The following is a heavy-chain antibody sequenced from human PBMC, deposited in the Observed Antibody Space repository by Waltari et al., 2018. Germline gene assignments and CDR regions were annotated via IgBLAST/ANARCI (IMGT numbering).Heavy chain of an antibody. CDR2: ISYDGSNK. Sequence: QVQLAESGGGVVQPGRSLRLSCAASGFTFSTYCLPWVRQAPGKGLEWVAVISYDGSNKYYADSVKGRFTISRDNSKNTLYLQMNSLRAEDTAVYYCAKDHTAAAQYYYYGMDVWGQGTTVTVSS. J-gene: IGHJ6*02. V-gene: IGHV3-30*18. CDR1: GFTFSTYC. CDR3: AKDHTAAAQYYYYGMDV. D-gene: IGHD6-13*01.